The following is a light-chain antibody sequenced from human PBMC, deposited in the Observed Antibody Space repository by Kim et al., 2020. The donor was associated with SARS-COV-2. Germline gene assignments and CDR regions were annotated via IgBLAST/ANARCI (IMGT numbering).Light chain of an antibody. CDR2: AAS. CDR1: QSISSH. Sequence: DIQMTQSPSSLSASVGDRVTITCRTSQSISSHLNWYQQKPGRAPKVLISAASTLQGGVPSRFSGSGSVTDFTLTISSLQPDNFATYYSQQSIDFPRTFGGGTKVYIK. CDR3: QQSIDFPRT. J-gene: IGKJ4*01. V-gene: IGKV1-39*01.